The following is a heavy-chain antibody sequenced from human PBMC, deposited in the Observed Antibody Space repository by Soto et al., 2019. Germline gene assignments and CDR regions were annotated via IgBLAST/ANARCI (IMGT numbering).Heavy chain of an antibody. Sequence: QLQLQESGSGLVKPSQTLSLTCSVSGGSIRSDGYSWSRIRQPPGKGLERIGYIYNRGSTYYNPSIRGRVTISVDRSKNQFSLKLCSVAAPETAVYYCASGGGLPRYYWGQGTLVTVSS. CDR3: ASGGGLPRYY. V-gene: IGHV4-30-2*01. CDR1: GGSIRSDGYS. CDR2: IYNRGST. D-gene: IGHD3-10*01. J-gene: IGHJ4*02.